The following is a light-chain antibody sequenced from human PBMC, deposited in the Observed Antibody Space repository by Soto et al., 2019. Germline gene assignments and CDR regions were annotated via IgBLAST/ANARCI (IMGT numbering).Light chain of an antibody. V-gene: IGKV3-20*01. Sequence: EIVLTHSPGPLSLFPGERATLSRSASQSVSSSYLAWYRQKPGQAPRLLIYGASSRATGIPDRFSGSGSGTDFTLTISRLEPEDFAVYYCQQYGSSPKTFGQGTKVDIK. J-gene: IGKJ1*01. CDR3: QQYGSSPKT. CDR2: GAS. CDR1: QSVSSSY.